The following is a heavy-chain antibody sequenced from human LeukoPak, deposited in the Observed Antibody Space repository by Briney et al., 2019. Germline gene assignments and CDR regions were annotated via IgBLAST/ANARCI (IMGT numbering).Heavy chain of an antibody. J-gene: IGHJ4*02. CDR1: SGTINNHY. Sequence: PSETLSLTCIVSSGTINNHYWSWIRQPPGKGLEWIGYIYDRWNTNYNPSLQSRVTISMDASRNQFSLNLTSVTAADTAVYYCARDQIGYGLDYWGQGTLVTVSS. CDR3: ARDQIGYGLDY. D-gene: IGHD5-18*01. CDR2: IYDRWNT. V-gene: IGHV4-59*11.